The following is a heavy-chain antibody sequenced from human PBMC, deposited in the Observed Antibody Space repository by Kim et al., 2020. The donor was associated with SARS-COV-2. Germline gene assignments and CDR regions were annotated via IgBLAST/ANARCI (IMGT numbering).Heavy chain of an antibody. CDR2: INAGNGNT. J-gene: IGHJ6*02. V-gene: IGHV1-3*01. CDR3: ASSLVVPAAPTAGGMDV. D-gene: IGHD2-2*01. Sequence: ASVKVSCKASGYTFTSYAMHWVRQAPGQRLEWMGWINAGNGNTKYSQKFQGRVTLTRDTSASTAYMELSSLRSEDTAVYYFASSLVVPAAPTAGGMDVWGQGTTVTVSS. CDR1: GYTFTSYA.